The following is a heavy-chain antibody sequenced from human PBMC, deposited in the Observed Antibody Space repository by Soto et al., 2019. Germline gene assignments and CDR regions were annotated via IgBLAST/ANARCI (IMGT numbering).Heavy chain of an antibody. J-gene: IGHJ5*02. Sequence: QVQLVESGGGVVQPGRSLRLSCAASGFTFSAYGMYWVSQAPGEGLEWVAVIWYDGGSEYYADSVEGRFTVSRDNAKNTVYLHMDTLRGDDTAVYYCARAHGPSLGSCLDLWGQGTLVTVSS. CDR3: ARAHGPSLGSCLDL. D-gene: IGHD2-2*01. CDR2: IWYDGGSE. V-gene: IGHV3-33*01. CDR1: GFTFSAYG.